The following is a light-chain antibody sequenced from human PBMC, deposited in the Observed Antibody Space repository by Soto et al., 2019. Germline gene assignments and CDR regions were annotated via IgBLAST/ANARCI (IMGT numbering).Light chain of an antibody. CDR3: SSYTTSNTRQIV. V-gene: IGLV2-14*03. CDR1: SSVVVGYNY. CDR2: DVT. J-gene: IGLJ1*01. Sequence: QSALTQPASVSGSPGQSITISCTGTSSVVVGYNYVSWYQHHPGKAPKLIIYDVTNRPSGVSNPFSGSKSGNTASLTISGLQPEDEADNYCSSYTTSNTRQIVFGTGTKLTVL.